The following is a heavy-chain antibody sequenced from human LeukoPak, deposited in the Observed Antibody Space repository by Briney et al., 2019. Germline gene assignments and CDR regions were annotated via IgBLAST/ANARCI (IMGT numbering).Heavy chain of an antibody. D-gene: IGHD3-10*01. J-gene: IGHJ6*03. CDR3: AFSGHYYGSGSYYPSYYYYYMDV. CDR1: GGTFSSYA. V-gene: IGHV1-69*04. Sequence: SVKVSCKASGGTFSSYAINWVRQAPGQRLEWMGRIIPMLGTVNYAQKFQGRVTMTRDTSTSTVYMELSSLRSEDTAVYYCAFSGHYYGSGSYYPSYYYYYMDVWGKGTTVTVSS. CDR2: IIPMLGTV.